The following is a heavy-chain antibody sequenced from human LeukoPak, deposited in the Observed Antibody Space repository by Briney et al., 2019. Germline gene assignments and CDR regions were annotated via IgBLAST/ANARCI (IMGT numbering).Heavy chain of an antibody. Sequence: SVKVSCKASGFTFTRSAMQWVRQARGQRLEWIGWIVVGSGNTNYAQTFQERVTITRDMSTSTAYMELSSLRSEDTAVYYCAAADYYDSSGYYPYAFHIWGQGTMVAVSS. CDR3: AAADYYDSSGYYPYAFHI. J-gene: IGHJ3*02. CDR1: GFTFTRSA. V-gene: IGHV1-58*02. CDR2: IVVGSGNT. D-gene: IGHD3-22*01.